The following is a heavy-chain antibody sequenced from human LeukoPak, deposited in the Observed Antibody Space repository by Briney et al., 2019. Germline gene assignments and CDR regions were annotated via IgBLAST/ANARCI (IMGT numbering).Heavy chain of an antibody. V-gene: IGHV1-18*01. CDR3: ARHLRFDYGDLGGWFDP. D-gene: IGHD4-17*01. CDR1: GYTFTSYG. J-gene: IGHJ5*02. Sequence: ASVTVSCKASGYTFTSYGISWVRQAPGQGLEWMGWISAYNGNTNYAQKLQGRVTMTTDTSTSTAYMELRSLRSDDTAVYYCARHLRFDYGDLGGWFDPWGQGTLVTVSS. CDR2: ISAYNGNT.